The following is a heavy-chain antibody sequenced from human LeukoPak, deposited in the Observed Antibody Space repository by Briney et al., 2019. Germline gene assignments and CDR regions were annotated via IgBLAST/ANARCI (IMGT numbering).Heavy chain of an antibody. CDR1: GGSISSYY. D-gene: IGHD5-24*01. V-gene: IGHV4-59*01. J-gene: IGHJ3*02. CDR3: ARAKYERWLQLGAFDI. CDR2: NYYSGST. Sequence: PSVTLSLTCTVSGGSISSYYWSWIRQPPGKGLEWIGYNYYSGSTNYNPSLKSRVTISVDTSKNQFSLKLSSVTAADTAVYYCARAKYERWLQLGAFDIWGQGTMVTVSS.